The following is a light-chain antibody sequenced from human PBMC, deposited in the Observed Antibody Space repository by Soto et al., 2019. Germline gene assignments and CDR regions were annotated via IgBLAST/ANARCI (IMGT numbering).Light chain of an antibody. CDR1: QSVSSY. V-gene: IGKV3-11*01. CDR3: QQRSVWPT. CDR2: DAS. J-gene: IGKJ4*01. Sequence: IVLTQSPATLSLSPGERATLSCRASQSVSSYLAWYQQKGGQAPRLLIYDASSRAPGIPARFSGSGSGAVFTLAISSLEPEDFAVYYCQQRSVWPTFGGGTKVEIK.